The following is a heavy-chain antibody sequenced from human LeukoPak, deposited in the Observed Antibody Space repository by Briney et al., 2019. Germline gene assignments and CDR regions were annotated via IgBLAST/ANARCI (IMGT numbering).Heavy chain of an antibody. V-gene: IGHV3-11*01. CDR1: GFTFSDYY. CDR3: ARGQGYTAWDYYYMDV. J-gene: IGHJ6*03. CDR2: ISSSGSTI. Sequence: GGSLRLSCAASGFTFSDYYMSWIRQAPGKGLEWVSYISSSGSTIYYADSVKGRFTISRDNAKNSLYLQMNSLRAEDTAVYYCARGQGYTAWDYYYMDVWGKGTTVTVSS. D-gene: IGHD5-24*01.